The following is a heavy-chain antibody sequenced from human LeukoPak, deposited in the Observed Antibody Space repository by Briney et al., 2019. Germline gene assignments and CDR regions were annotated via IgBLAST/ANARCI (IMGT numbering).Heavy chain of an antibody. J-gene: IGHJ4*02. D-gene: IGHD3-10*01. CDR2: ISYDGSNK. V-gene: IGHV3-30*18. CDR1: GFTFSSYG. CDR3: ANLYGSGSYGASDY. Sequence: PGGSLRLSCAASGFTFSSYGMHWVRQAPGKGLEWVAVISYDGSNKYYADSVKGRFTISRDNSKNTLYLQMNSLRAEDTAVYYCANLYGSGSYGASDYWGQGTLVTVSS.